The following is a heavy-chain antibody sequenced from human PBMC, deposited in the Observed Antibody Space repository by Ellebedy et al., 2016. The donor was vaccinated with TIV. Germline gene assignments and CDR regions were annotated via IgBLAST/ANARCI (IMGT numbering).Heavy chain of an antibody. CDR3: VSGSRLWFGEFPSFEF. Sequence: SETLSLTXTVSGGSISAYYWTWVRQPAGKGLEWIGRIYSSGSSDYSPSLKSRLTMSVDTSKNQFSLKLNSVTAADTAVYYCVSGSRLWFGEFPSFEFWGQGIQVTVSS. D-gene: IGHD3-10*01. CDR1: GGSISAYY. J-gene: IGHJ4*02. CDR2: IYSSGSS. V-gene: IGHV4-4*07.